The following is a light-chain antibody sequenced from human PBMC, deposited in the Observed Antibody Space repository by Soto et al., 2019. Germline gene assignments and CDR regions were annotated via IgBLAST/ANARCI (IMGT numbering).Light chain of an antibody. Sequence: EIVLTQSPGTLSLSPGDRATLSCRASQSLSRSSLSWYQQKPGRAPRLLIYGASSRATGIPDRFSGSGSGTDFTLTISRLEPEDFAVYYCQKYGSSPRKFGQGTKVDIK. CDR1: QSLSRSS. V-gene: IGKV3-20*01. J-gene: IGKJ1*01. CDR2: GAS. CDR3: QKYGSSPRK.